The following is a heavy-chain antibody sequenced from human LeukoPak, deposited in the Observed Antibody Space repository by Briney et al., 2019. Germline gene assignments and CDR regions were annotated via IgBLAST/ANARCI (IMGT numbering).Heavy chain of an antibody. V-gene: IGHV3-23*01. CDR1: GFXFSNYA. CDR3: AKGLWGAYYYGMDV. CDR2: ISGSGATT. J-gene: IGHJ6*02. D-gene: IGHD3-16*01. Sequence: GGSLRLSCAAPGFXFSNYAMSWVRQAPGKGLEWVSVISGSGATTYYADSVKGRFTISRDNSKNTLYLQVDSLRAEDTAVYYCAKGLWGAYYYGMDVWGQGTTVTVSS.